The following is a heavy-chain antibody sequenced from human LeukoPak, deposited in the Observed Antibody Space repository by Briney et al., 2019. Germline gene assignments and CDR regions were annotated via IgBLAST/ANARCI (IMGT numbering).Heavy chain of an antibody. D-gene: IGHD4-17*01. CDR2: ISQDGSGK. CDR1: GFTSSNYW. J-gene: IGHJ4*02. Sequence: GGSLRLSCGASGFTSSNYWMSWVRQAPGKGLEWVINISQDGSGKNYADSVEGRFTISRDNAKNSLYLQMNSLRAEDTAVYYCARGLYGDGFDYWGQGTLVTVSS. V-gene: IGHV3-7*03. CDR3: ARGLYGDGFDY.